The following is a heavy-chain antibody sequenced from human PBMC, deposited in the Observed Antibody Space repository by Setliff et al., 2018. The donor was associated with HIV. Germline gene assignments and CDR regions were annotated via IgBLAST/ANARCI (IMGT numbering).Heavy chain of an antibody. Sequence: ETLSLTCAVYGGSLSGYYWSWIRQPPGKGLEWIGSIYYGGNTYSNPSLRSRLSISLDTSKNQFSLELYSVTAADTAVYYCATHYGSGSYYNYWGQGMLVTVSS. CDR3: ATHYGSGSYYNY. D-gene: IGHD3-10*01. V-gene: IGHV4-34*01. J-gene: IGHJ4*02. CDR1: GGSLSGYY. CDR2: IYYGGNT.